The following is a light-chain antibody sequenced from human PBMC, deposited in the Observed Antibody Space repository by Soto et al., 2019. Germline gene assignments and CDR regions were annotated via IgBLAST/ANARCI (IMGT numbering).Light chain of an antibody. CDR1: QGISSY. V-gene: IGKV1-8*01. CDR2: AAS. CDR3: QQAYSYPRT. Sequence: AIRMTQSPSSLSASTGDRVTITCRASQGISSYLAWYQQKPGKAPKLLIYAASTLQSRGPSRFSGSGSRTDFTLSSSCLKLAEFATYACQQAYSYPRTFGHGTKVDIK. J-gene: IGKJ1*01.